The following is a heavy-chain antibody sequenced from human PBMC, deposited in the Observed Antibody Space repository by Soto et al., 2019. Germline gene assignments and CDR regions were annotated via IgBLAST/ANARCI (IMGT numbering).Heavy chain of an antibody. Sequence: EVQLVESGGGLVKPGGSLRLSCAASGFTFSSYSMNWVRQAPGKGLEWVSSISSSSSYIYYADSVKGRFTISRDNAKNSLYLQMNSLRAEDTAVYYCARDERRPYGDSSSGPIDFWGQGTLVTVSS. V-gene: IGHV3-21*01. D-gene: IGHD4-17*01. CDR2: ISSSSSYI. J-gene: IGHJ4*02. CDR3: ARDERRPYGDSSSGPIDF. CDR1: GFTFSSYS.